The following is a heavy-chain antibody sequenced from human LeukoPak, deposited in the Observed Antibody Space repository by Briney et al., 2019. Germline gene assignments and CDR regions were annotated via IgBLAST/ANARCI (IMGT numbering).Heavy chain of an antibody. J-gene: IGHJ4*02. CDR2: ISAYNGNT. Sequence: ASVKVSCKASGYTFTSYGISWVRQAPGQGLEWMGWISAYNGNTNYAQELQGRVTMTTDTSTSTAYMELRSLRSDDTAVYYCARDRDEIYSGYDPAADYWGQGTLVTVSS. V-gene: IGHV1-18*04. CDR3: ARDRDEIYSGYDPAADY. D-gene: IGHD5-12*01. CDR1: GYTFTSYG.